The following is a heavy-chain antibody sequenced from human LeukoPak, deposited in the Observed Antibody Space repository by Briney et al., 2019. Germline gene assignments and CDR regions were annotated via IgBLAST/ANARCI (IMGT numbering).Heavy chain of an antibody. CDR3: ARHLSGVTGYTYGRGIDY. V-gene: IGHV3-7*01. CDR2: IKKDGSEK. J-gene: IGHJ4*02. CDR1: GFTFGDYA. D-gene: IGHD5-18*01. Sequence: GGSLRLSCTASGFTFGDYAMSWVRQAPGKGLEWVANIKKDGSEKYYVDSVKGRFTISRDNAKSSLYLQMNSLRAEDTAVYYCARHLSGVTGYTYGRGIDYWGQGTLVTVSS.